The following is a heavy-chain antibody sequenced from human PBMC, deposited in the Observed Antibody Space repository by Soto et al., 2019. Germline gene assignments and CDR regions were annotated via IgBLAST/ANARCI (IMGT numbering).Heavy chain of an antibody. CDR2: ISGSGGST. Sequence: PGGSLRLSCAASGFTFSSYAMSWVRQAPGKGLEWVSAISGSGGSTYYADSVKGRFTISRGNSKNTLYLQMNSLRAEDTAVYYCAKDNSFYWSYCFDYWGRGTLVTVSS. CDR1: GFTFSSYA. D-gene: IGHD1-26*01. J-gene: IGHJ4*02. CDR3: AKDNSFYWSYCFDY. V-gene: IGHV3-23*01.